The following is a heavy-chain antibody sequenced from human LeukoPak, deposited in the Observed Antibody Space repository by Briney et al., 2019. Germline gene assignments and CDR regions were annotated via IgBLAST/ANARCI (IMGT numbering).Heavy chain of an antibody. Sequence: PGGSLRLSCAASGFTFDDYAMHWVRQAPGKGLEWVSLISWDGGSTYYADSVKGRFTISRDNSKNSLYLQMNSLRAEDTALYYCAKEAGSWYGHYYYYMDVWGKGTTVTVSS. D-gene: IGHD6-13*01. CDR3: AKEAGSWYGHYYYYMDV. CDR2: ISWDGGST. CDR1: GFTFDDYA. J-gene: IGHJ6*03. V-gene: IGHV3-43D*03.